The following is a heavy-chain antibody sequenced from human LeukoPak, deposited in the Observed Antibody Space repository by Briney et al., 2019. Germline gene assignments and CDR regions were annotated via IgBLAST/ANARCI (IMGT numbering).Heavy chain of an antibody. CDR1: GGSISSSSYY. V-gene: IGHV4-61*05. Sequence: SETLSLTCTVSGGSISSSSYYWGWIRQPPGKGLEWIGYIYYSGSTNYNPSLKSRVTISVDTSKNQFSLKLSSVTAADTAVYYCARASSGYTNWFDPWGQGTLVTVSS. CDR3: ARASSGYTNWFDP. D-gene: IGHD3-22*01. J-gene: IGHJ5*02. CDR2: IYYSGST.